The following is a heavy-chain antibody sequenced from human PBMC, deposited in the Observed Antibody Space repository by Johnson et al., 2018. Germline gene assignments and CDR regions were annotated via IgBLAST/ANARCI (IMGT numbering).Heavy chain of an antibody. J-gene: IGHJ6*02. V-gene: IGHV4-34*01. CDR3: ARVDCSSTSCRSPYYYGMDV. CDR2: INHSGST. CDR1: GGSFSGYY. D-gene: IGHD2-2*01. Sequence: QVQQWGAGLLTPAATLSLTCAVSGGSFSGYYWSWIRQPPGKGLEWIGEINHSGSTNYNPSLKRRVTISVDKSKNQFSLKLSSVTAADTAVYYCARVDCSSTSCRSPYYYGMDVWGQGTTVTVSS.